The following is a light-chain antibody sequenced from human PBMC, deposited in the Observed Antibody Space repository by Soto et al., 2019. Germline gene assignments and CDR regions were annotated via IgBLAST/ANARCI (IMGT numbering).Light chain of an antibody. V-gene: IGLV2-14*01. Sequence: QSALTQPASVSGSPGQSITISCTGTSSDIGTYNFVSWYQVHPGRAPKLIIHDGGDRPSGVSNRFSGSKSGNTASLTFSGRQPEDEADYYCSSYRSTTTVFGTGTKLTVL. J-gene: IGLJ1*01. CDR3: SSYRSTTTV. CDR1: SSDIGTYNF. CDR2: DGG.